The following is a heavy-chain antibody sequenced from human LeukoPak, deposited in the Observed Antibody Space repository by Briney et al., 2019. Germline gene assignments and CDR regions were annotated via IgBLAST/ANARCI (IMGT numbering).Heavy chain of an antibody. V-gene: IGHV1-69*13. J-gene: IGHJ6*02. CDR1: GGTFTSYA. Sequence: SVKVSCKASGGTFTSYAISWVRQAPGQGLEWMGGIIPIFGTANYAQKFQGRVTITADESTSTAYMELSSLRSEDTAVYYCARVTFRANSHYYYYGMDVWGQGTTVTVSS. CDR2: IIPIFGTA. CDR3: ARVTFRANSHYYYYGMDV. D-gene: IGHD4-23*01.